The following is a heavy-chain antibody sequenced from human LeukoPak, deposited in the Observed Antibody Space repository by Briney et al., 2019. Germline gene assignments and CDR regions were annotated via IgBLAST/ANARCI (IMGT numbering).Heavy chain of an antibody. CDR1: GYTFTSYG. J-gene: IGHJ4*02. D-gene: IGHD1-26*01. CDR3: ARDSTPTYYSGTYYFEY. CDR2: INPRGGST. Sequence: GASVKVSCKASGYTFTSYGISWVRQAPGQGLEWMGIINPRGGSTTYAQKFQGRVTMTRDTSTSTVYMELSSLRSEDTAVYYCARDSTPTYYSGTYYFEYWGQGTLVTVSS. V-gene: IGHV1-46*01.